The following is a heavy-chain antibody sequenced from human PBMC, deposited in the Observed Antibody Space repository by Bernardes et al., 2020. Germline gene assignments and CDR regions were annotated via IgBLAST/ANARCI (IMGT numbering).Heavy chain of an antibody. CDR1: GFTIRSNW. CDR2: ISVDGRST. V-gene: IGHV3-74*01. CDR3: VHIATIGIPDY. Sequence: GGSLRLSCIASGFTIRSNWMHWVRLTPGKGLFWVSRISVDGRSTNYADSVEGRFTISRDNAKNTLYLQMNSLRAEDTAVYYCVHIATIGIPDYWGQGTLVTVSS. D-gene: IGHD2-21*01. J-gene: IGHJ4*02.